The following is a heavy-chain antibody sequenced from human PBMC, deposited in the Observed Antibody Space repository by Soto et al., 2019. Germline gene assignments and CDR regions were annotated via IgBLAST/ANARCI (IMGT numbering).Heavy chain of an antibody. J-gene: IGHJ6*02. CDR1: GFTFSSYG. CDR2: IWYDGSNK. CDR3: ARGGDYYYGMDV. Sequence: QVQLVESGGGVVQPGRSLRLSCAASGFTFSSYGMHWVRQAPGKGLEWVAVIWYDGSNKYYADYVKGRFTISRDNSKNALYLQMNSLRAEDTAVYYCARGGDYYYGMDVWGQGTTVTVSS. V-gene: IGHV3-33*01.